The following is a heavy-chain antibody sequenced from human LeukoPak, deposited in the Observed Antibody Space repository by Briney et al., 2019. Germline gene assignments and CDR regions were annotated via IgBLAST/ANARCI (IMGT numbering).Heavy chain of an antibody. Sequence: GASVKVSCKASGYTFTSYYMHWVRQAPGQGLEWTGIINPSGGSTSYAQKFQGRVTMTRDMSTSTVYMELSSLRSEDTAVYYCARDESGSYIGYWGQGTLVTVSS. V-gene: IGHV1-46*01. CDR2: INPSGGST. J-gene: IGHJ4*02. D-gene: IGHD1-26*01. CDR1: GYTFTSYY. CDR3: ARDESGSYIGY.